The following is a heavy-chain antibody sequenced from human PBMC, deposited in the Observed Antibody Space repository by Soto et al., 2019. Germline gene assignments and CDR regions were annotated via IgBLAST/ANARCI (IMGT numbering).Heavy chain of an antibody. V-gene: IGHV2-5*02. D-gene: IGHD3-10*01. CDR1: GFSLPTDRVG. Sequence: QITLKESGPTLVKPTQTLTLTCTFSGFSLPTDRVGVGWIRQPPGKALELLAVIYWDDTKTYRPSLKSRLTITTDTANNQVALTMTDMDSVDKATYYCAHDYGARSLDWGQGTLVTVS. CDR2: IYWDDTK. J-gene: IGHJ4*02. CDR3: AHDYGARSLD.